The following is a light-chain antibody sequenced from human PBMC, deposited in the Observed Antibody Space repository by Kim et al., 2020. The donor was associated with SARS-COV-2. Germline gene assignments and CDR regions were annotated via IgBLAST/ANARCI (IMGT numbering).Light chain of an antibody. CDR3: QQYDNLRFTLT. Sequence: DIQMTQSPSSLSASVGDRVTITCQASQDIFNYINWYQQKPGKAPKLLIYDASNLETGVPSRFSGSGSGTDFTFTISSLQPEDFATYYCQQYDNLRFTLTFGGGTKVDIK. CDR2: DAS. J-gene: IGKJ4*01. CDR1: QDIFNY. V-gene: IGKV1-33*01.